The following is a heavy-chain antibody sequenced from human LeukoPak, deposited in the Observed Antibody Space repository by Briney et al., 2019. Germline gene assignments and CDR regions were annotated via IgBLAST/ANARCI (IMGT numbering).Heavy chain of an antibody. D-gene: IGHD3-3*01. Sequence: ASVKVSCKASGYTFTSYAMHWVRQAPGQRLEWMGWINAGNGNTKYSQEFQGRVTMTRDTSTSTVYMELSSLRSEDTAVYYCAREDRITIFGVVITPDYYYGMDVWGQGTTVTVSS. CDR3: AREDRITIFGVVITPDYYYGMDV. J-gene: IGHJ6*02. CDR2: INAGNGNT. CDR1: GYTFTSYA. V-gene: IGHV1-3*03.